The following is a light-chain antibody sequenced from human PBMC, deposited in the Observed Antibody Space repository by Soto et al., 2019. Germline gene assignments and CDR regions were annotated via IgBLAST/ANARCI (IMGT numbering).Light chain of an antibody. Sequence: DIQMTQSPSTLSASVGDRVTITCRASQSISNWLAWYQQKPGKAPTLLIYDVSRLESGVPSRFSGSGSGTEFTLTISSLQPDDFATYYCQQLNSYPLTFGGGTKVDIK. CDR2: DVS. J-gene: IGKJ4*01. V-gene: IGKV1-5*01. CDR1: QSISNW. CDR3: QQLNSYPLT.